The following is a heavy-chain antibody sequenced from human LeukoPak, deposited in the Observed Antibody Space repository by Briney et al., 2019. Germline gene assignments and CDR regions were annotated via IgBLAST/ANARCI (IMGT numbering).Heavy chain of an antibody. CDR3: ASGSWYYYYGMDV. Sequence: GESLKISCKGSGYSFTSYWIGWVRQMPGKGLEWMGIIYPGDSDTRYSPSLQGQVTISADKSISTAYLQWSSLKASDTAMYYCASGSWYYYYGMDVWGQGTTVTVSS. J-gene: IGHJ6*02. V-gene: IGHV5-51*01. CDR1: GYSFTSYW. CDR2: IYPGDSDT. D-gene: IGHD6-13*01.